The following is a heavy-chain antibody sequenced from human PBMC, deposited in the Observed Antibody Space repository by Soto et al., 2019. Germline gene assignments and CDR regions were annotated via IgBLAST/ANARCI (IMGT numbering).Heavy chain of an antibody. CDR2: INTDGSDT. Sequence: GGSLRLSCAASGFTFSSDWLHWVRQAPGKGLVWVSRINTDGSDTTYADSVKGRFTINPDTSKNQFSLQLNSVTPEDTALYYCASSDRSGFGFDYWGQGTLVTVSS. CDR3: ASSDRSGFGFDY. CDR1: GFTFSSDW. V-gene: IGHV3-74*01. D-gene: IGHD3-22*01. J-gene: IGHJ4*02.